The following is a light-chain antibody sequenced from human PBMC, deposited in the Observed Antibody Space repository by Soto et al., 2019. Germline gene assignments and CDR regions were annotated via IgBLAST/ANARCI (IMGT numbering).Light chain of an antibody. Sequence: EIVLTQSPDTLSLSPGESATLSCRASQSLSSDYLAWYQQKPGRPPRLLIYGASRRATGTPDRFSGSGSGTDFTLTITRVEPEDFAVFYCHQSDNSVTFGQGTRLDIE. CDR3: HQSDNSVT. CDR1: QSLSSDY. J-gene: IGKJ5*01. CDR2: GAS. V-gene: IGKV3-20*01.